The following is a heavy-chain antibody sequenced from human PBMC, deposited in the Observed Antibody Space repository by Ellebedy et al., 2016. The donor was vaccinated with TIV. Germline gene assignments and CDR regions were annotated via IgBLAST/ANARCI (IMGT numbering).Heavy chain of an antibody. J-gene: IGHJ3*02. D-gene: IGHD1-26*01. Sequence: SVKVSXXASGGTFSSYAISWVRQAPGQGLEWMGGIIPIFGTANYAQKFQGRVTITADESTSTAYMELSSLRSEDTAVYYCARDRGVVGATPTHAFDIWGQGTMVTVSS. CDR1: GGTFSSYA. CDR2: IIPIFGTA. CDR3: ARDRGVVGATPTHAFDI. V-gene: IGHV1-69*13.